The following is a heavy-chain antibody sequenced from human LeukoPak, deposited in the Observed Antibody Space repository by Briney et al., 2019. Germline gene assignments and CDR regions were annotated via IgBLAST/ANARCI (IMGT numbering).Heavy chain of an antibody. CDR3: ARARSYYYDSSGDWGY. D-gene: IGHD3-22*01. CDR1: GFTFSDYY. J-gene: IGHJ4*02. Sequence: GGSLRLSCAAPGFTFSDYYMSWLRQAPGKGLEWVSYISSSGSTIYYADSVKGRFTISRDNAKNSLYLQMNSLRAEDTAVYYCARARSYYYDSSGDWGYWGQGTLVTVSS. V-gene: IGHV3-11*01. CDR2: ISSSGSTI.